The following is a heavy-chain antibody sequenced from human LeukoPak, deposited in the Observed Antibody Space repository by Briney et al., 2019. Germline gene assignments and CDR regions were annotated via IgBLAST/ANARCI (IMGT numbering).Heavy chain of an antibody. CDR2: IWFDGSNN. V-gene: IGHV3-33*01. CDR1: GFTFSSYG. D-gene: IGHD1-20*01. J-gene: IGHJ4*02. Sequence: PGRSLRLSWAASGFTFSSYGIHWVRQAPGKGLEWVAIIWFDGSNNYYADSVKGRFTISRDNSKNMVYLQMNSLRAEDTAVYYCARDNWSGGKRFDYWGQGSLVTVSS. CDR3: ARDNWSGGKRFDY.